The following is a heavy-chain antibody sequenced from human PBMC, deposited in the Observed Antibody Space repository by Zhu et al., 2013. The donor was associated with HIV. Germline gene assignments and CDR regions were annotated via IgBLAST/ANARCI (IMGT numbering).Heavy chain of an antibody. Sequence: QVQLVQSGAEVKKPGASVKVSCKASGYTFTSFYLHWVRQAPGQGLEWMGIINPSGDTTSYAQKFQGRVTTTSDTSTSTLYMELSSLRSEDTAVYYCARDSLWFGIGDIWGQGTMVTVSS. CDR1: GYTFTSFY. V-gene: IGHV1-46*01. J-gene: IGHJ3*02. D-gene: IGHD3-10*01. CDR2: INPSGDTT. CDR3: ARDSLWFGIGDI.